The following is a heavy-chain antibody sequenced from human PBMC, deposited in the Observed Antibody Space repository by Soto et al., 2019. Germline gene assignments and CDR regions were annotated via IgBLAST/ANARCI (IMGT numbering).Heavy chain of an antibody. Sequence: ASVKVSCKASGYSFTDYHIHWVRQAPGQGLEWLGRINPKSGGTSTAQKFQGWVTMTRDRSISTVCMELTRLRSDDTAVYFCASGHFKDCSNGVCSFFYNQEMDVWGQGTTVTVSS. V-gene: IGHV1-2*04. J-gene: IGHJ6*02. D-gene: IGHD2-8*01. CDR2: INPKSGGT. CDR1: GYSFTDYH. CDR3: ASGHFKDCSNGVCSFFYNQEMDV.